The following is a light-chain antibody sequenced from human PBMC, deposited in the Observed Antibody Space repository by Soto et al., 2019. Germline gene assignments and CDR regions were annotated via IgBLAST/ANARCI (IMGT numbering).Light chain of an antibody. CDR1: SSDVGHSNF. CDR3: NAQADNGKHV. Sequence: QSALTQPPSASGSPGQSVTISCTGSSSDVGHSNFVSWYQQHPGKGPKLIIYEVSKRPSGVPDRFSGSKSGNTASLSVSGLQDEDEAYYFCNAQADNGKHVFGTGTKLTVL. CDR2: EVS. J-gene: IGLJ1*01. V-gene: IGLV2-8*01.